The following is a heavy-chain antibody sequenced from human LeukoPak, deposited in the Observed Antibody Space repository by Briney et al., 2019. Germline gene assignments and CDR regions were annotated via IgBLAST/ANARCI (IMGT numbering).Heavy chain of an antibody. V-gene: IGHV4-59*08. CDR2: IYYSGST. CDR1: GGSISSYY. J-gene: IGHJ3*02. D-gene: IGHD3-22*01. CDR3: ARQKSNYDSSGHPAGAFDN. Sequence: SETLSLTCTVSGGSISSYYWSWIRQPPGKGLEWIGYIYYSGSTNYNPSLKSRVTISVDTSKNQFSLKLSSVTAADTAVYYCARQKSNYDSSGHPAGAFDNWGQGTMVTVSS.